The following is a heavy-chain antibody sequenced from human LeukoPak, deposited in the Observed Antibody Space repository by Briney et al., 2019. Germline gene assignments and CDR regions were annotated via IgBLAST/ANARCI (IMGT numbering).Heavy chain of an antibody. CDR2: ISAYNGNT. Sequence: ASVKVSCKASGYTLTSYGISWVRQAPGQGLEWMGWISAYNGNTNYAQKLQGRVTMTTDTSTSTAYMELRSLRSDDTAVYYCARDLRYYGSGSYYYYMDVWGKGTTVTISS. D-gene: IGHD3-10*01. CDR3: ARDLRYYGSGSYYYYMDV. CDR1: GYTLTSYG. J-gene: IGHJ6*03. V-gene: IGHV1-18*01.